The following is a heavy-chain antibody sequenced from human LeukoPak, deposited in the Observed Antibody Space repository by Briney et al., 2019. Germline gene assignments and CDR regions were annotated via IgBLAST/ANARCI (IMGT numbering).Heavy chain of an antibody. Sequence: SEPLSLTCTLSGRSISSSRYYWGWIRQPPGKGLEGIGLICYSGSTYYNPSLKSRVTISVDTSKTQFSLQLSSVTAADTAVYYCARDVLNHRAPYYYMDVWGKGTTVTVSS. CDR2: ICYSGST. D-gene: IGHD1-14*01. CDR3: ARDVLNHRAPYYYMDV. J-gene: IGHJ6*03. CDR1: GRSISSSRYY. V-gene: IGHV4-39*07.